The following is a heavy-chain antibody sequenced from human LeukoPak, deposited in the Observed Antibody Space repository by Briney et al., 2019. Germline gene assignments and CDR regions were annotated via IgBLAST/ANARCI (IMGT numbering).Heavy chain of an antibody. CDR3: VRSNSGYDFDWYFDL. J-gene: IGHJ2*01. CDR2: IYSSGNT. CDR1: GDPINSGSYY. V-gene: IGHV4-61*02. D-gene: IGHD5-12*01. Sequence: SETLSLTCTVSGDPINSGSYYWSWIRQPAGKGLEWIGRIYSSGNTKSNPSLKRRATVSADTSKNQFSLKLNSVTAADTAMYYGVRSNSGYDFDWYFDLWGRGTLVTVSS.